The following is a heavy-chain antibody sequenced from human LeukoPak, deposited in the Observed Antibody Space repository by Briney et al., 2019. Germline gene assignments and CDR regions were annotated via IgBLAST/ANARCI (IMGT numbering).Heavy chain of an antibody. Sequence: GGSLRLSCAASGFTFSSYGMHWVRQAPGKGLEWVAVVWYDGSKKYYADSVKGRFSISRDNSKSTLYLQMNSLRAEDTAVYYCAKSLTPSYSFDYWGQGTLVTVSS. CDR1: GFTFSSYG. CDR3: AKSLTPSYSFDY. D-gene: IGHD2-21*01. CDR2: VWYDGSKK. V-gene: IGHV3-33*06. J-gene: IGHJ4*02.